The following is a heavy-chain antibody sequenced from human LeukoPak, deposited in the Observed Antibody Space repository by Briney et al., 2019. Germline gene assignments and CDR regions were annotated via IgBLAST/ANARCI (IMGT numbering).Heavy chain of an antibody. V-gene: IGHV3-23*01. CDR2: VSGSGVST. J-gene: IGHJ4*02. Sequence: GGSLRLSCAASGFTFSSYDMSWVRQGPGKGLEWVSAVSGSGVSTYYADSVKGRFTISRDNSKNTLYLQMNSLRAEDTAVYYCAKAPLGYCSGGSCYYFDYWGQGTLVTVSS. CDR3: AKAPLGYCSGGSCYYFDY. CDR1: GFTFSSYD. D-gene: IGHD2-15*01.